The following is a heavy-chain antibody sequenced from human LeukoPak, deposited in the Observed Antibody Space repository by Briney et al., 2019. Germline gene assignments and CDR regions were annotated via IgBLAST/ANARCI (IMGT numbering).Heavy chain of an antibody. D-gene: IGHD2-15*01. CDR2: ISGSGGST. CDR1: GFTFSSYA. J-gene: IGHJ4*02. Sequence: PGGSLRLSCAASGFTFSSYAMSWVRQAPGKGLEWVSAISGSGGSTYYADSVKGRFTISRDNSKNTLYLQMNSLRAEDTAVYYCAKALGYCSGGSCCFDYWGQGTLVTVSS. CDR3: AKALGYCSGGSCCFDY. V-gene: IGHV3-23*01.